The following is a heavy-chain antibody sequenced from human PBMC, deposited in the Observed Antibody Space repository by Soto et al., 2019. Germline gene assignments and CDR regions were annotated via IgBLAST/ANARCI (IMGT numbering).Heavy chain of an antibody. CDR3: ARDPTSSSWSSYYYGMDV. CDR1: GFTFSSYW. J-gene: IGHJ6*02. Sequence: GGSLRLSCAASGFTFSSYWMSWVRQAPGKGLEWVANIKQDGSEKYYVDSVKGRFTTSRDNAKNSLYLQMNSLRAEDTAVYYCARDPTSSSWSSYYYGMDVWGQGTTVTVSS. CDR2: IKQDGSEK. D-gene: IGHD6-13*01. V-gene: IGHV3-7*01.